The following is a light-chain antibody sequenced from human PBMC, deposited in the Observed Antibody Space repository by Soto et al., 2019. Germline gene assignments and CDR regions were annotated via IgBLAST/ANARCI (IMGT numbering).Light chain of an antibody. CDR2: EVT. J-gene: IGLJ1*01. CDR1: SSDVGGFNL. CDR3: SSYAGSIYV. V-gene: IGLV2-8*01. Sequence: QSAVTQPPSASGSPGQSVTISCTGTSSDVGGFNLVSWYQHHPGKAPKLMIYEVTKRPSGVPDRFSGSKSGNTASLTVSGLQTEDEADYYCSSYAGSIYVFGTGTKVTVL.